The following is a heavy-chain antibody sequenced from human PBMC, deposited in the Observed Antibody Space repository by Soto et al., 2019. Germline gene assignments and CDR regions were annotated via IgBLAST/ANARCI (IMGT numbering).Heavy chain of an antibody. J-gene: IGHJ4*02. CDR3: ARVKGLRCVGGGGDY. D-gene: IGHD3-3*01. Sequence: QVQLQESGPGLVKPSGTLSLTCAVSGGSISSSNWWSWVRQPPGKGLEWIGEIYHSGSTNYNPSLKRRVNLSVAKPTTQLSLKVTSVTAEDTAVYYCARVKGLRCVGGGGDYWGQGTLVTVSS. V-gene: IGHV4-4*02. CDR1: GGSISSSNW. CDR2: IYHSGST.